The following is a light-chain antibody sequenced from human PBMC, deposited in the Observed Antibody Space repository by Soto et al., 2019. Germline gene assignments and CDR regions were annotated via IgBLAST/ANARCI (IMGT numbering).Light chain of an antibody. Sequence: SELYQTRSVSGTRGEEVSISCTGTSSYVGSYNRVSWYQQPPGTAPKLMIYEVSNRPSGVPDRFSGSKSGNTASLTISGLQAEDEADYYCSLYTSSSSYVFGTGTKVTVL. J-gene: IGLJ1*01. V-gene: IGLV2-18*01. CDR1: SSYVGSYNR. CDR3: SLYTSSSSYV. CDR2: EVS.